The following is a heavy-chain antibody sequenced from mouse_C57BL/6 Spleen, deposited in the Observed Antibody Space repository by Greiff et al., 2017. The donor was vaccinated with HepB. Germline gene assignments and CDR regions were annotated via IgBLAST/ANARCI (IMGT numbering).Heavy chain of an antibody. CDR3: AKSVYYGSSYGAMDY. CDR2: IYPRDGST. D-gene: IGHD1-1*01. V-gene: IGHV1-78*01. J-gene: IGHJ4*01. CDR1: GYTFTDHT. Sequence: VQLQQSDAELVKPGASVKISCKVSGYTFTDHTIHWMKQRPEQGLEWIGYIYPRDGSTKYNEKFKGKATLTADKSSSTAYMQLNSLTSEDSAVYYCAKSVYYGSSYGAMDYWGQGTSVTVSS.